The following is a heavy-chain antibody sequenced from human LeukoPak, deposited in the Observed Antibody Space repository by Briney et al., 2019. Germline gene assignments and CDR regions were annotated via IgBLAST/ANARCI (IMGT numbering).Heavy chain of an antibody. CDR3: ASSGWYSTPNWFDP. V-gene: IGHV3-9*01. J-gene: IGHJ5*02. Sequence: GGSLRLSCAASGFTFDDYAMHWVRQAPGKGLEWVSGISWNSGSIGYADSVKGRFTISRDNAKNSLYLQMNSLRAEDTAMYYCASSGWYSTPNWFDPWGQGTLVIVSS. D-gene: IGHD6-19*01. CDR1: GFTFDDYA. CDR2: ISWNSGSI.